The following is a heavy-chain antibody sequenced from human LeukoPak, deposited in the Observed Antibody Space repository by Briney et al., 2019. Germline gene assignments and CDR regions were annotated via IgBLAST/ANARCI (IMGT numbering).Heavy chain of an antibody. V-gene: IGHV4-34*01. D-gene: IGHD3-22*01. CDR2: INHSGST. J-gene: IGHJ4*02. Sequence: PSETLSLTCAVYGGSSSVYYWSWIREPPGKGLEWSWEINHSGSTNYNPSLKSRVTISVDTSKNQFSLKLSSVTAADTAVYYCVVLYYDSSGYAFDYWGQGTLVTVSS. CDR1: GGSSSVYY. CDR3: VVLYYDSSGYAFDY.